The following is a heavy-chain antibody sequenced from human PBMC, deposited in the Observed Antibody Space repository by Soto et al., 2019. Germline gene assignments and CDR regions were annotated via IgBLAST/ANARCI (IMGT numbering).Heavy chain of an antibody. CDR3: ARAARWLQSRYFDL. D-gene: IGHD5-12*01. Sequence: GGSLSLSFAASGFTFSNYDMHWVRQTTGKGLEWVSAIDIAGATYYPDSVKGRFTISREKAKNSLYLQMNSLRADDTAVYYCARAARWLQSRYFDLWGRGTLVTVSS. CDR2: IDIAGAT. CDR1: GFTFSNYD. V-gene: IGHV3-13*01. J-gene: IGHJ2*01.